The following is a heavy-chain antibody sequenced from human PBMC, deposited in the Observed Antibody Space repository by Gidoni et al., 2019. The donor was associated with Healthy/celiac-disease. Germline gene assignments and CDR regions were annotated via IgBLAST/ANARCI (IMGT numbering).Heavy chain of an antibody. CDR2: IYYSGST. CDR3: ARDLWGSTGFDY. CDR1: GGSISSYY. D-gene: IGHD3-16*01. V-gene: IGHV4-59*01. J-gene: IGHJ4*02. Sequence: QVQLQESGPGLVKPSETLSLTCTVPGGSISSYYWSWIRQPPGKGLEWIGYIYYSGSTNYNPSLKSRVTISVDTSKNQFSLKLSSVTAADTAVYYCARDLWGSTGFDYWGQGTLVTVSS.